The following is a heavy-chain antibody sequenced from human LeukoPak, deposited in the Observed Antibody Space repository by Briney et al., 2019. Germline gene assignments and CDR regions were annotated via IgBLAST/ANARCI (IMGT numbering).Heavy chain of an antibody. V-gene: IGHV3-9*01. D-gene: IGHD2/OR15-2a*01. CDR2: ISWNSGSI. J-gene: IGHJ6*02. CDR3: AKDISRGPRYGMDV. Sequence: GGSLRLSCAASGFTFDDYAMHWVRQAPGKGLEWVSGISWNSGSIGYADSVKGRFTISRDNAKNSLYLQMNSLRVEDTALYYCAKDISRGPRYGMDVWGQGTTVTVSS. CDR1: GFTFDDYA.